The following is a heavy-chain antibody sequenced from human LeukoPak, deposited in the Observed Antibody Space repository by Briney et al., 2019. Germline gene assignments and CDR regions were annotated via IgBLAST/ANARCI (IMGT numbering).Heavy chain of an antibody. J-gene: IGHJ6*02. D-gene: IGHD4-17*01. CDR2: ISYDGSNK. CDR3: ASFDDYAYYYYYGMDV. CDR1: GFTFSSYA. Sequence: GGSLRLSCAASGFTFSSYAMHWVRQAPGKGLEWVAVISYDGSNKYYADSVKGRFTISRDNSKNTLYLQMNSLRAEDTAVYYCASFDDYAYYYYYGMDVWGQGTTVTVSS. V-gene: IGHV3-30*04.